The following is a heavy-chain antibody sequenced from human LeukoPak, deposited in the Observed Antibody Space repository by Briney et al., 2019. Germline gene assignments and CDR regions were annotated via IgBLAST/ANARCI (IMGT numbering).Heavy chain of an antibody. CDR1: GYTFTSYD. CDR3: ARWLGATHGNYFDY. CDR2: MNPNSGNT. Sequence: GASVTVSCKASGYTFTSYDINWVRQATGQGLEWMGWMNPNSGNTGYAQKFQGRVTMTRNTSISTAYMELSSLRSEDTAVYYCARWLGATHGNYFDYWGQGTLVTVSS. J-gene: IGHJ4*02. V-gene: IGHV1-8*01. D-gene: IGHD1-26*01.